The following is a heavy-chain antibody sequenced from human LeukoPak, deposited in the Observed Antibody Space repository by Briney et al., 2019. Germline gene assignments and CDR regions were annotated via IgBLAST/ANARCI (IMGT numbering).Heavy chain of an antibody. Sequence: TSETLSLTCTVSGGSISSITYYWVWIRQPPGKGLEWIGSIFYTGSASYNPSLKSRVTMSVDTSKNHFSLKLPSVTAADTAVYYCARPPRTLVRGDAFDVWGRGTMVTVSS. D-gene: IGHD3-10*01. CDR1: GGSISSITYY. CDR2: IFYTGSA. CDR3: ARPPRTLVRGDAFDV. J-gene: IGHJ3*01. V-gene: IGHV4-39*02.